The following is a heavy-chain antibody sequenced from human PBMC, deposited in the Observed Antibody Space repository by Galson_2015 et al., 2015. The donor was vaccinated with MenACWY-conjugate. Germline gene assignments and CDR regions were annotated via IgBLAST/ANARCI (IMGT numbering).Heavy chain of an antibody. CDR3: ARDRMYYYDSSGYSAVDY. CDR2: INAGNGNT. J-gene: IGHJ4*02. CDR1: GYTFTSYA. Sequence: SVKVSCKASGYTFTSYAMHWVRQAPGQRLEWMGWINAGNGNTKYSQKFQGRVTITRDTSASTAYMELSSRRSEDTALYYCARDRMYYYDSSGYSAVDYCGQGALVTVSS. V-gene: IGHV1-3*01. D-gene: IGHD3-22*01.